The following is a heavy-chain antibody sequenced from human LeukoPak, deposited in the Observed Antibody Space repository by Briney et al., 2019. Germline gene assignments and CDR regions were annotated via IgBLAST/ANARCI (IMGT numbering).Heavy chain of an antibody. CDR2: IIPIFGTA. CDR1: GGTFSSYA. V-gene: IGHV1-69*05. Sequence: ASVKVSCKASGGTFSSYAISWVRQAPGQGLEWMGGIIPIFGTANYAQKFQGRVTMTRDTSTSTVYMELSSLRSEDTAVYYCARVGDYGDYVGAFDIWGQGTMVTVSS. CDR3: ARVGDYGDYVGAFDI. J-gene: IGHJ3*02. D-gene: IGHD4-17*01.